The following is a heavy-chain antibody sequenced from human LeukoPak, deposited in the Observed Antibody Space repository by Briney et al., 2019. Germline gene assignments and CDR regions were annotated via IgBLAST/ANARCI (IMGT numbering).Heavy chain of an antibody. CDR3: ARAPAATHYYYYMDV. Sequence: ASVKVSCKASGYTFTSYGISWVRQAPGQGLEWMGGISAYNGNTNYAQKLQGTVTMTTDTSTSTAYMELRSLSSDDTAVYYRARAPAATHYYYYMDVWGKGTTVTVSS. D-gene: IGHD2-2*01. V-gene: IGHV1-18*01. CDR1: GYTFTSYG. J-gene: IGHJ6*03. CDR2: ISAYNGNT.